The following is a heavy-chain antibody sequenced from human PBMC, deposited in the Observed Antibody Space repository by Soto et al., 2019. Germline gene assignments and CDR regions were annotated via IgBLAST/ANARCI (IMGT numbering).Heavy chain of an antibody. CDR2: INPSGGST. J-gene: IGHJ6*02. V-gene: IGHV1-46*01. D-gene: IGHD2-2*01. Sequence: ASVKVSCKASGYTFTSYYMHWVRQAPGQGLEWMGIINPSGGSTSYAQKFQGRVTMTRDTSTSTVYMELSSLRSEDTAVYYCARGYCSSTSCPSSYYYYYGMDVWGQATTVTVSS. CDR3: ARGYCSSTSCPSSYYYYYGMDV. CDR1: GYTFTSYY.